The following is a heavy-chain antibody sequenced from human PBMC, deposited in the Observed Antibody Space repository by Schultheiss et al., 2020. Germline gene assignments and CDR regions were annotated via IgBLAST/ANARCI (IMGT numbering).Heavy chain of an antibody. CDR3: SKSWRDSSGYLYYFEH. D-gene: IGHD6-19*01. J-gene: IGHJ4*02. Sequence: GGSLRLSCEGSGFTSGFYGMHWVRQAPGKGLEWLGVVWSDATSKFYADSVKGRFTLSRDNAKNTLYLQMSSLRAEDTAVYYCSKSWRDSSGYLYYFEHWGQGTLVTVSS. V-gene: IGHV3-33*03. CDR2: VWSDATSK. CDR1: GFTSGFYG.